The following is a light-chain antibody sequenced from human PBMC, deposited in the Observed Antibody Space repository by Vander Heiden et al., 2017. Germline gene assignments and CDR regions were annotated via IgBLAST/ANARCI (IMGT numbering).Light chain of an antibody. CDR1: SSNIGSNY. V-gene: IGLV1-47*01. CDR3: AAWDDSLSGLYVV. Sequence: QSVLTQPPSASGTPGQRVTISCSGSSSNIGSNYVYWYQQLPGTAPKLLIYRNNRRPSGVPDRFSGSKSGTSASLAISGLRSEDEADYYCAAWDDSLSGLYVVFGGGTKLTGL. CDR2: RNN. J-gene: IGLJ2*01.